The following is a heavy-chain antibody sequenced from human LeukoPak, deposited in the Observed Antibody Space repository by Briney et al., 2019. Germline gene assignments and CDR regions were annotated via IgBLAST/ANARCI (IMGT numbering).Heavy chain of an antibody. CDR2: INNSGST. CDR1: DGSFSGYY. J-gene: IGHJ5*02. Sequence: LSETLSLTCAVYDGSFSGYYWSWIRQPPGKGLEWIGEINNSGSTNYNPSLKSRVTISVDTSKNQFSLKLSSVTAADTAVYYCARRRMIVVVNNWFDPWGQGTLVTVSS. D-gene: IGHD3-22*01. CDR3: ARRRMIVVVNNWFDP. V-gene: IGHV4-34*01.